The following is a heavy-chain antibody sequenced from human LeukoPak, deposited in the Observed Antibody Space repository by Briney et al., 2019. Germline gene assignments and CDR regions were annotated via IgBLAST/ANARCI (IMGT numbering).Heavy chain of an antibody. CDR3: ARGVVIPQSYYYYYYMDV. J-gene: IGHJ6*03. V-gene: IGHV1-69*13. CDR2: IIPIFGTA. D-gene: IGHD3-22*01. Sequence: ASVKVSCKASGGTFSSYAISWVRQAPGQGLEWMGGIIPIFGTANYAQKFQGRVTITADESTSTAYMELSSLRSEGTAVYYCARGVVIPQSYYYYYYMDVWGKGTTVTVSS. CDR1: GGTFSSYA.